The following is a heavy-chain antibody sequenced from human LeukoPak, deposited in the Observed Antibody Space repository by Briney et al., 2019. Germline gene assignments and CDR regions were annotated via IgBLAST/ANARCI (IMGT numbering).Heavy chain of an antibody. D-gene: IGHD1-26*01. V-gene: IGHV1-69*13. Sequence: SVKVSCKASGYTFTSYYMHWVRQAPGQGLEWMGGIIPIFGTANYAQKFQGRVTITADESTSTAYMELSSLRSEDTAVYYCARDNGIVGATIFDYWGQGTLVTVSS. CDR2: IIPIFGTA. J-gene: IGHJ4*02. CDR1: GYTFTSYY. CDR3: ARDNGIVGATIFDY.